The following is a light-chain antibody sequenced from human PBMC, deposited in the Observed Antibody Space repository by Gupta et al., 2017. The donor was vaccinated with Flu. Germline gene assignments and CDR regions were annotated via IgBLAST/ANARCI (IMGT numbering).Light chain of an antibody. J-gene: IGKJ3*01. CDR1: QNIDIY. V-gene: IGKV3-11*01. Sequence: EIVLTQSPATLSLSPGERATLSCRASQNIDIYLAWYQQKPGQAPRLLIYDASNRAAGIPARFSGSGSGTDFILTISSREPEDFAVYFCQQRSNWPIFGPGTKVDIK. CDR3: QQRSNWPI. CDR2: DAS.